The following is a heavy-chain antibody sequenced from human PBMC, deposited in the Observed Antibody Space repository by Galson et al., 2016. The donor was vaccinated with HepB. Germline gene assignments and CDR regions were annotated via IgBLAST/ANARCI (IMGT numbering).Heavy chain of an antibody. Sequence: GAEVKKPGESLKISCKTSGYIFTNYWIAWVRQMPRKGLEWMGIIYPGDSDTRYSPSFEGQVTISVDKSINTAYLQWSSLKASDTAMYYRGTSGTSGWFDPWGQGTLVTVSS. D-gene: IGHD6-6*01. V-gene: IGHV5-51*01. J-gene: IGHJ5*02. CDR1: GYIFTNYW. CDR2: IYPGDSDT. CDR3: GTSGTSGWFDP.